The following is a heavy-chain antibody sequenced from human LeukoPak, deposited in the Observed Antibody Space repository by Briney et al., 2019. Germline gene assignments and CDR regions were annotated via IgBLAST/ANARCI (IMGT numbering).Heavy chain of an antibody. CDR1: GYSFTSYW. V-gene: IGHV5-51*01. D-gene: IGHD3-3*01. CDR2: IYPGDSDT. J-gene: IGHJ3*02. CDR3: ARQNSYDFWSGYSYDDAFDI. Sequence: PGESLKISCKGSGYSFTSYWIGWVRQMPGKGLEWMGIIYPGDSDTRYSPSFQGQVTISADKSISTAYLQWSSLKASDTAMYYCARQNSYDFWSGYSYDDAFDIWGQGTMVTVSS.